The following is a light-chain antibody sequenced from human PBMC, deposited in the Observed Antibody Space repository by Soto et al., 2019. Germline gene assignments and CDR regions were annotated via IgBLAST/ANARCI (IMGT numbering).Light chain of an antibody. CDR3: QRYNNWPLT. J-gene: IGKJ4*01. Sequence: EIVMTQSPATLSVSPGERATLSCRASQSISSKLAWFQEKPGQASRLLFYGASTRATGVPARFSGSRSGTEFTLTINSLQSEDFAVYYCQRYNNWPLTFGGGTKVESK. CDR2: GAS. CDR1: QSISSK. V-gene: IGKV3-15*01.